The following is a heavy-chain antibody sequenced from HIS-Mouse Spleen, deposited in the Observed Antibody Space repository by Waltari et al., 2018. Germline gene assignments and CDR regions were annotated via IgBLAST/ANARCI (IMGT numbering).Heavy chain of an antibody. Sequence: QVQLVESGGGVVQPGRSLRLSCAASGFTFSSYGMHWVRQAPGKGLEWVSVISYDRSKKYYADSVTGRFTISRDNSKTTLYLQMNSLRAEDTAVYYCASISLCGGPVDIWGQGTMVTVSS. J-gene: IGHJ3*02. CDR1: GFTFSSYG. CDR3: ASISLCGGPVDI. V-gene: IGHV3-33*01. CDR2: ISYDRSKK. D-gene: IGHD2-2*01.